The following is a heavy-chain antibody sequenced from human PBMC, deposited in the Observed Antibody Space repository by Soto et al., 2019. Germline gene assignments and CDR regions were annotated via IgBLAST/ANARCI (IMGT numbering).Heavy chain of an antibody. CDR2: INPNSGDT. CDR1: GYTFTGYY. CDR3: ARPLSTIGGRPDS. J-gene: IGHJ4*02. D-gene: IGHD6-6*01. V-gene: IGHV1-2*02. Sequence: ASVKVSCKASGYTFTGYYMHWVRQAPGQGLEWMGWINPNSGDTKYAQKFQGRVTMTRDTSTRTAYMEVSRLTSDGTAVYYCARPLSTIGGRPDSWGQGTLVTVSS.